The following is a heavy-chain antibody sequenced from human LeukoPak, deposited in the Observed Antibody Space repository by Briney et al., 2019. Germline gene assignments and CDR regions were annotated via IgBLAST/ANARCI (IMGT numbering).Heavy chain of an antibody. J-gene: IGHJ2*01. CDR3: ARGWLQPYWYFDL. V-gene: IGHV1-18*01. CDR1: GYTFSNYG. CDR2: ISPYNGNT. Sequence: ASVKVSCKASGYTFSNYGISWARQAPGQGLEWMGWISPYNGNTDYAQKLQGRVTMTTDTSTTTGYMELRSLRSDDTAVYYCARGWLQPYWYFDLWGRGTVVTVPS. D-gene: IGHD5-24*01.